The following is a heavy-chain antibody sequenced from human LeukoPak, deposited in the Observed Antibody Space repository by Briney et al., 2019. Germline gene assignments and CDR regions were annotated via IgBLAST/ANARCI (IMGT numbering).Heavy chain of an antibody. D-gene: IGHD5-18*01. J-gene: IGHJ4*02. Sequence: PSETLSLTCTVSGGPISSGDYYWSWIRQPPGKGLEWIGYIYYSGSTYYNPSLKSRVTISVDTSKNQFSLKLSSVTAADTAVYYCARGGDTAIVQDYWGQGTLVTVSS. CDR2: IYYSGST. CDR3: ARGGDTAIVQDY. V-gene: IGHV4-30-4*01. CDR1: GGPISSGDYY.